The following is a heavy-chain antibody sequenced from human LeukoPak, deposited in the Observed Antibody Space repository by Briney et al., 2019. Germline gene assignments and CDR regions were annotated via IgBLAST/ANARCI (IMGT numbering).Heavy chain of an antibody. J-gene: IGHJ6*03. Sequence: RGSLRLSCAASGFTFSDYYMSWVRQAPGKGLEWVSYITNGGSTTYYADSVKGRFTVPSDNTKNSLYLQMYILRAEDTAVYYCARVTSTPRYSYYYYMDVWGKGTTVTVSS. CDR1: GFTFSDYY. D-gene: IGHD2-2*01. CDR3: ARVTSTPRYSYYYYMDV. V-gene: IGHV3-11*04. CDR2: ITNGGSTT.